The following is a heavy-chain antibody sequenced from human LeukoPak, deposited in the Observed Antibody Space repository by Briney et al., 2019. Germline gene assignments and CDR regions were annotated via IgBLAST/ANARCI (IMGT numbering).Heavy chain of an antibody. CDR3: ARDGNWGSLRGAFDI. CDR1: GYTFTVYY. Sequence: ASVKVSCKASGYTFTVYYMHWVRQAPRQGLEWMGWINPNSGGTNYAQNFQGRVTMTRDTSISTAYMELSRLRSDDTAVYYCARDGNWGSLRGAFDIWGQGTMVTVSS. D-gene: IGHD7-27*01. V-gene: IGHV1-2*02. CDR2: INPNSGGT. J-gene: IGHJ3*02.